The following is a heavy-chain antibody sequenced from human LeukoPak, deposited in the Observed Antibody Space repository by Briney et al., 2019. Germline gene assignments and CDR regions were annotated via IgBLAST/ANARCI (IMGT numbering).Heavy chain of an antibody. V-gene: IGHV4-59*08. CDR1: GGSISSYY. CDR2: IYYSGST. D-gene: IGHD6-13*01. Sequence: PSETLSLTCTVSGGSISSYYWSWIRQPPGKGLEWIGYIYYSGSTNYNPSLKSRVTISVDTSKNQFSLKLSSVTAADTAVYYCARHARSWYDRDYYYYYGMDVWGQGTTVTVSS. CDR3: ARHARSWYDRDYYYYYGMDV. J-gene: IGHJ6*02.